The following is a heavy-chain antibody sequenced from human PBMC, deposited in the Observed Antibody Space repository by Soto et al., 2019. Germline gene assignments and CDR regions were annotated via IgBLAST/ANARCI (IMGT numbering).Heavy chain of an antibody. V-gene: IGHV3-74*01. J-gene: IGHJ4*02. D-gene: IGHD3-3*01. CDR1: GFTFSRYW. CDR3: ARLREDAITSLDY. CDR2: INGDGSSI. Sequence: EVQLVESGGDLVQPGGSLRLSCTTSGFTFSRYWMHWVRQVPGKGLMWVSRINGDGSSINYSDSAKGRFTISRDNATNTLYLQMNRLRVEDTAVYYCARLREDAITSLDYWGQGTLVTGSS.